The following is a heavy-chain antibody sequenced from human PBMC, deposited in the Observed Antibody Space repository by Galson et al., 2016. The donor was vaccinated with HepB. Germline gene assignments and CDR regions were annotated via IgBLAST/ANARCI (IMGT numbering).Heavy chain of an antibody. CDR1: GFTVSSNY. V-gene: IGHV3-66*01. CDR2: IYSGGRT. D-gene: IGHD3-16*01. Sequence: SLRLSCAASGFTVSSNYMGWVRQAPGKGLEWVSLIYSGGRTNYADSVKGRFIISRDDSKNTQFLEMTTLRAEDTAVYYCVSGLRPLMITSAFHIWGQGTMVIVSS. J-gene: IGHJ3*02. CDR3: VSGLRPLMITSAFHI.